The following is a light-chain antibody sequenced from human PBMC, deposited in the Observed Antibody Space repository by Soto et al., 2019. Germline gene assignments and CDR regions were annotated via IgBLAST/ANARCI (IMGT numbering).Light chain of an antibody. CDR2: EVS. J-gene: IGLJ2*01. V-gene: IGLV2-14*01. CDR3: SSYTSSSTLPVV. CDR1: SSDVGGYNY. Sequence: QSALTQPASVSGSPGQSITISCTGTSSDVGGYNYVSWYQQHPGKAPKLMIYEVSNRPSGVSSHVSGSKSGNTASLTISGLQAEDESDYYCSSYTSSSTLPVVFGGGTKLTVL.